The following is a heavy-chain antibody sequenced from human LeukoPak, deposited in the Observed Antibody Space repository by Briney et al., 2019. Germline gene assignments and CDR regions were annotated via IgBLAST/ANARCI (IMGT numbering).Heavy chain of an antibody. Sequence: GGSLRLSCAASGFTFEEYTMHWVRQAPGKTLEWVALISWDGTTYYTDSVKGRFTISRDNSKDSLYLQMDTLRSEDAAFYYCVKDLSYESSGSYFDSWGKGTLVTVS. J-gene: IGHJ4*02. V-gene: IGHV3-43*01. CDR1: GFTFEEYT. CDR2: ISWDGTT. CDR3: VKDLSYESSGSYFDS. D-gene: IGHD3-22*01.